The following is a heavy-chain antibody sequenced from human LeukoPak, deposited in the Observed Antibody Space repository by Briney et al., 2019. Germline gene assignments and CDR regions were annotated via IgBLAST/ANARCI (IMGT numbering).Heavy chain of an antibody. Sequence: PGGSLRFSCAASGFTFSSYAMSWVRQAPGKGLEWVSAISGSGGSTFYADSVKGRFTISRDNSKNTLYLQLNSLRAEDTAVYYCAKNVGSSSWYFDYWGQGTLVTVSS. CDR1: GFTFSSYA. V-gene: IGHV3-23*01. CDR3: AKNVGSSSWYFDY. CDR2: ISGSGGST. D-gene: IGHD6-13*01. J-gene: IGHJ4*02.